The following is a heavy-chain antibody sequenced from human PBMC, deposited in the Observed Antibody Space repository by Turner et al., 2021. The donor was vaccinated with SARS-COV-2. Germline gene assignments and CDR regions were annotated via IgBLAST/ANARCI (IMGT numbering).Heavy chain of an antibody. D-gene: IGHD2-2*01. Sequence: QVQLVESGGGVVQPGRSLRLSCAASGFAFSSYGMHWVRQAPGKGLEWVAVISYDGRNKYYADSVKGRFTISRDNSKNTLFLQMNSLRAEDTAVYYCAKGLGPYCSSTSCYSAAFDYWGQGTLVTVSS. CDR3: AKGLGPYCSSTSCYSAAFDY. CDR1: GFAFSSYG. CDR2: ISYDGRNK. J-gene: IGHJ4*02. V-gene: IGHV3-30*18.